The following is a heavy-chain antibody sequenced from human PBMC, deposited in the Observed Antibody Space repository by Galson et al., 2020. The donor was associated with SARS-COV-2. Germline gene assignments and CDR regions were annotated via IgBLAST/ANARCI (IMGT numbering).Heavy chain of an antibody. V-gene: IGHV3-23*01. CDR3: AKDPCSSLSGRSFFDY. D-gene: IGHD6-25*01. Sequence: GSLSIPCDAAGFGFSNYAMNWVRQVPGKGLEWVSGLSASGAGSYYADSVKGRFTISRDNFRNMGSLQMNSLRAEDTAVYYCAKDPCSSLSGRSFFDYWGQGTLGTVSS. CDR1: GFGFSNYA. J-gene: IGHJ4*02. CDR2: LSASGAGS.